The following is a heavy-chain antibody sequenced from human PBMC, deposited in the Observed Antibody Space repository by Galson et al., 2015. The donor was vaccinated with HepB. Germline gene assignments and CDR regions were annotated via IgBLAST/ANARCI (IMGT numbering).Heavy chain of an antibody. CDR3: AMGVWVGYSGSHHAGSDY. D-gene: IGHD1-26*01. CDR1: GYTFTSYA. J-gene: IGHJ4*02. V-gene: IGHV1-3*01. Sequence: SVKVSCKASGYTFTSYAMHWVRQAPGQRLEWMGWINAGNGNTKYSQKFQGRVTITRDTSASTAYMELSSLRSEDTAVYYCAMGVWVGYSGSHHAGSDYWGQGTLVTVSS. CDR2: INAGNGNT.